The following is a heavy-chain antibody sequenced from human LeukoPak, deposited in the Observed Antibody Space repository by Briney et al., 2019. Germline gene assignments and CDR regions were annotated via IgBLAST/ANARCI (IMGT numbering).Heavy chain of an antibody. CDR1: GYSFTNYW. V-gene: IGHV5-51*01. J-gene: IGHJ1*01. D-gene: IGHD6-13*01. Sequence: GESLKISCKGSGYSFTNYWIGCVRQMPGKGLEWMGILYPGDSDTRYSPSFQGQVTISADKSISTAYLQWSSLKASDTAMYYCARHLGTYSSSAFHHWGQGTLVTVSS. CDR3: ARHLGTYSSSAFHH. CDR2: LYPGDSDT.